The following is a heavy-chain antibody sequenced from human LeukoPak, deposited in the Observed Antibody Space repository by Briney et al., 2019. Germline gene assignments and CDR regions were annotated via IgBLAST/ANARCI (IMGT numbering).Heavy chain of an antibody. J-gene: IGHJ4*02. CDR1: GGSISSKTYY. D-gene: IGHD1-26*01. CDR3: ARDSGSYYFDC. Sequence: SEPLSLTCTVSGGSISSKTYYWGWIRRPPGKGLEWIGSIFYSGSSYYNPSLKSRVTISVDTSKNHFSLKLTSVTAADTAVYYCARDSGSYYFDCWGQGNLVTVSS. CDR2: IFYSGSS. V-gene: IGHV4-39*02.